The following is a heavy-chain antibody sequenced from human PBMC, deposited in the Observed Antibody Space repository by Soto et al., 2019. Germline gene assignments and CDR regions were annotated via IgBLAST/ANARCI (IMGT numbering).Heavy chain of an antibody. V-gene: IGHV3-30-3*01. Sequence: GGSLRLSCAASGFTFSSYAMHWVRQAPGKGLEWVAVISYDGSNKYYADSVKGRFTISRDNSKNTLYLQMNSLRAEDTAVYYCARRRYYDSSGYSHWGQGTLVTSPQ. J-gene: IGHJ4*02. D-gene: IGHD3-22*01. CDR3: ARRRYYDSSGYSH. CDR2: ISYDGSNK. CDR1: GFTFSSYA.